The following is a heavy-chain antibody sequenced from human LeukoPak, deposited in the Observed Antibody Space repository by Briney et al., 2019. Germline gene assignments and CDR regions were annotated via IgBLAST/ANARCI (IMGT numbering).Heavy chain of an antibody. J-gene: IGHJ3*02. V-gene: IGHV4-38-2*02. CDR2: IYHSGNT. CDR1: DYSISSGYY. CDR3: ARDSGVTGNFDI. Sequence: SETLSLTCTVSDYSISSGYYWGWIRQPPGKGLEWIGSIYHSGNTYYNPSLKSRVTISVHTSKNQFSLKVCSVTAADTAVYYCARDSGVTGNFDIWGQGTMVTVSS. D-gene: IGHD3-10*01.